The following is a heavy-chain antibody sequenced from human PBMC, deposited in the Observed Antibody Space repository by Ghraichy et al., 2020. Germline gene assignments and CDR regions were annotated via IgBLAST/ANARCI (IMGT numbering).Heavy chain of an antibody. D-gene: IGHD3-10*01. J-gene: IGHJ4*02. V-gene: IGHV3-48*01. CDR1: GFTFSTYS. CDR3: ARGGNFFDY. Sequence: SCEDSGFTFSTYSMNWVRQAPGKGLEWIAYINSGSTTIFYADSVKGRFTISRDNAKKSLFLQMNSLTVEDTAVFYCARGGNFFDYWGQGTLVTVSS. CDR2: INSGSTTI.